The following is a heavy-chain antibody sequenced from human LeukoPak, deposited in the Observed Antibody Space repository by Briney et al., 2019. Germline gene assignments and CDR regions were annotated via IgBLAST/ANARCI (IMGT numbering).Heavy chain of an antibody. CDR2: IYYSGST. J-gene: IGHJ4*02. CDR1: GGSISSYY. V-gene: IGHV4-59*01. D-gene: IGHD3-10*01. Sequence: PSETLSLTCTVSGGSISSYYWSWIRQPPGKGLEWIGYIYYSGSTNYNPSLKSRVTISVDTSKNQFSLKLSSVTAADTAVYYCASSYFYGSGSVFWGQGTLVTVSS. CDR3: ASSYFYGSGSVF.